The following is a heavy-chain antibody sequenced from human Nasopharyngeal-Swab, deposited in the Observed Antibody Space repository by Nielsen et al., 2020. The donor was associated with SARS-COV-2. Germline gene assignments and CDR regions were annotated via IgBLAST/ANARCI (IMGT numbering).Heavy chain of an antibody. J-gene: IGHJ4*02. CDR3: ARDSSSGWYRPFDY. CDR1: GSTFSSYW. Sequence: GGSLRLSCAASGSTFSSYWMTWARQAPGKGLEWVANIKEDGSGKTYVDSVKGRFTISRDKDKNSLYLQMNSLGAEDTAVYYCARDSSSGWYRPFDYWGQGTLVTVSS. D-gene: IGHD6-19*01. V-gene: IGHV3-7*03. CDR2: IKEDGSGK.